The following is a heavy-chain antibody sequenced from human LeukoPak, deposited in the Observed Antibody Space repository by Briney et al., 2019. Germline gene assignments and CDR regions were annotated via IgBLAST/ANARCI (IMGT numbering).Heavy chain of an antibody. V-gene: IGHV3-74*01. Sequence: GGSLRLSCAASGFTLSTYWIHWVRQAPGKGLVWVSRINPDGSSTSYADSVKGRFTISRDNSKNTLYLQMNSLRAEDTAVYYCAKVTEGAIDYWGQGTLVTVSS. J-gene: IGHJ4*02. CDR3: AKVTEGAIDY. D-gene: IGHD1-26*01. CDR2: INPDGSST. CDR1: GFTLSTYW.